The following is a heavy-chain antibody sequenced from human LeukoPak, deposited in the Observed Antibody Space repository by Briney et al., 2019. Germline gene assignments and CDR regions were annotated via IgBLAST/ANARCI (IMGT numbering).Heavy chain of an antibody. V-gene: IGHV3-9*01. CDR1: GFTVDDYA. Sequence: GRSLRLSCAASGFTVDDYAMHWVRQAPGKGLEWVSGISWNSGSIGYADSVKGRFTISRDNAKNSLYLQMNSLRAEDTALYYCATWPVVTGVMNYGMDVWGQATTVTVSS. CDR2: ISWNSGSI. J-gene: IGHJ6*02. CDR3: ATWPVVTGVMNYGMDV. D-gene: IGHD4-23*01.